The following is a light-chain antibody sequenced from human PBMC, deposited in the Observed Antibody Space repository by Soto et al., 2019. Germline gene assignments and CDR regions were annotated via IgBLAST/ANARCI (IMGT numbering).Light chain of an antibody. V-gene: IGKV4-1*01. CDR1: QSVLYSSNNKNY. J-gene: IGKJ4*01. Sequence: DIVMTQSPDSLAVSLGERASINCKSSQSVLYSSNNKNYLAWYQQKPGQPPKLLIYWASTRESGVPDRFSGGGSGTDFTLTISSLQAEDVAVYYCQQYLDTLLTFGGGTKVDIK. CDR3: QQYLDTLLT. CDR2: WAS.